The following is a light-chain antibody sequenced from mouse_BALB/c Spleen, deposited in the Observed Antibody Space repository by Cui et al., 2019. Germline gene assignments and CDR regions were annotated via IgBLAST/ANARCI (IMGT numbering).Light chain of an antibody. J-gene: IGKJ1*01. V-gene: IGKV1-117*01. CDR1: QSIVQSNGNIY. CDR3: FQGSHVPRT. Sequence: DAMMTLTPLSLPGSLGDQDSISYRSSQSIVQSNGNIYLGLYLQKPSQSPKLLIYKVSNRFFGVPDRFNGSGSGTDFTLKISRVEAEDLGGYYCFQGSHVPRTFGGGTKLEIK. CDR2: KVS.